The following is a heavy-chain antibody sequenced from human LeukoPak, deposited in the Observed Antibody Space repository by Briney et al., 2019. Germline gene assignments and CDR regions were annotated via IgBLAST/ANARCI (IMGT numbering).Heavy chain of an antibody. D-gene: IGHD1-26*01. J-gene: IGHJ4*02. CDR2: IKQDESVK. V-gene: IGHV3-7*01. Sequence: GGSLRLSCAASGFTFSTYWMSWVRQVPGKGLEWVANIKQDESVKYYVESVKGRFTISRDNAKNSLYLQMNSLRAEDTAVYYCARDKIVGATFFDYWGQGTLVTVSS. CDR3: ARDKIVGATFFDY. CDR1: GFTFSTYW.